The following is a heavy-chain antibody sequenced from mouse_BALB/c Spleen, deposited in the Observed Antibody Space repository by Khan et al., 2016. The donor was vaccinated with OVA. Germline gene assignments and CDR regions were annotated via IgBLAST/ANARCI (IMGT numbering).Heavy chain of an antibody. J-gene: IGHJ4*01. D-gene: IGHD2-1*01. CDR3: TIGGNYIDY. CDR2: IYYSGSI. V-gene: IGHV3-1*02. Sequence: EVQLQESGPDLVKPSQSLSLTCTVTGYSITSGYAWYWIRQFPGNKLEWMAYIYYSGSINYNPSLKSRISVTRDTSKNQFFLQLNYVTSGDTATYYCTIGGNYIDYWGQGTSVTVSS. CDR1: GYSITSGYA.